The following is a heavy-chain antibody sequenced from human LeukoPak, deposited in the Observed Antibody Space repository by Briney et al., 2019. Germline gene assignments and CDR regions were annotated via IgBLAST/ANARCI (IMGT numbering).Heavy chain of an antibody. CDR1: GYSISSGYY. Sequence: ASETLSLTCTVSGYSISSGYYWGWIRQPPGKGLEWIGSIYHSGSTYYNPSLKSRVTISVDTSKNQFSLKMSSVTAADTAVYYCARGDYVFDYWGQGTLVTVSS. V-gene: IGHV4-38-2*02. CDR2: IYHSGST. CDR3: ARGDYVFDY. D-gene: IGHD4-17*01. J-gene: IGHJ4*02.